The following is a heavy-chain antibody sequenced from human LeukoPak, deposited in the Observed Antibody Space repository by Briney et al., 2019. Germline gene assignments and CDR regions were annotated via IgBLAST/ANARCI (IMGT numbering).Heavy chain of an antibody. CDR2: FDPEDGET. CDR3: ARDHGTRGYSGYDSDY. CDR1: GYTLTELP. V-gene: IGHV1-24*01. Sequence: ASVKVSCKVSGYTLTELPLHWVRQAPGKGLEWMGGFDPEDGETIYAQKFQGRVTMTRGTSTSTVYMELSSLRSEDTAVYYCARDHGTRGYSGYDSDYWGQGTLVTVSS. J-gene: IGHJ4*02. D-gene: IGHD5-12*01.